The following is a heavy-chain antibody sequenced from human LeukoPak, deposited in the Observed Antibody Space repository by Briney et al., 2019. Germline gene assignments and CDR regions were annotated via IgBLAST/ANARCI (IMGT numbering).Heavy chain of an antibody. CDR3: SRGTDAYKCGNS. CDR2: FYYSGRI. D-gene: IGHD5-24*01. CDR1: GGSFSGYY. Sequence: SETLSLTCAVYGGSFSGYYWTWIRPPPGTGLEWIGEFYYSGRINYNPSLKSRVTISADTSNNHFSLKMNSVTAADTAVYYCSRGTDAYKCGNSWGQGTLVTVSS. V-gene: IGHV4-34*01. J-gene: IGHJ4*02.